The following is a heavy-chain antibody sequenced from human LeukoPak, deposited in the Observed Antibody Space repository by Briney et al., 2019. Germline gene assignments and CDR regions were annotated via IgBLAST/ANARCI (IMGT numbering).Heavy chain of an antibody. J-gene: IGHJ6*02. Sequence: SGPTLVNPTQTLTLTCTISGVSLSTSGMCVSWIRQPPGKALEWLARIDWDDDKDYSTSLRTRLTISKDTSKSQVVLTMTNMDPVDTATYYCARSRAASATYYYYGMDIWGQGTTVTVSS. CDR3: ARSRAASATYYYYGMDI. D-gene: IGHD6-13*01. CDR1: GVSLSTSGMC. CDR2: IDWDDDK. V-gene: IGHV2-70*11.